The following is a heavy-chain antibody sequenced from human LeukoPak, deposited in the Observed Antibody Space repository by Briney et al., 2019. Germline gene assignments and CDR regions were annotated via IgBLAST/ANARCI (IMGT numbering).Heavy chain of an antibody. V-gene: IGHV3-53*01. CDR2: IYSGGST. D-gene: IGHD3-16*01. J-gene: IGHJ6*03. CDR3: ARDRLRVGYYYMDV. Sequence: GGSLRLSCAASGFTVSSNYMSWVRQAPGKGLEWVSVIYSGGSTYYADSVKGRFTISRDNSKNTLYLQMNSLGAEDTAVYYCARDRLRVGYYYMDVWGKGTTVTVSS. CDR1: GFTVSSNY.